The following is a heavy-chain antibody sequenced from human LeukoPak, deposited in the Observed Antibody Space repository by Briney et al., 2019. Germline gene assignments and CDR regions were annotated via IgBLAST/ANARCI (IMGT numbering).Heavy chain of an antibody. D-gene: IGHD6-6*01. Sequence: GESLRLSCAASGFTFNSYAMIWVPQAPGKGLEWVSAISGSGDNTYYADSEKGRFTISRDNSKNTLYMEMNSLRAEDTAVYYCAKGGRGSIATRPDYWGQGTLVTVSS. J-gene: IGHJ4*02. CDR2: ISGSGDNT. CDR3: AKGGRGSIATRPDY. CDR1: GFTFNSYA. V-gene: IGHV3-23*01.